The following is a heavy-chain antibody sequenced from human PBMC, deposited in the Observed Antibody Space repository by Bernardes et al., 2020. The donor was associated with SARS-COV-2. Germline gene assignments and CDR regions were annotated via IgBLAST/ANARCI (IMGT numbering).Heavy chain of an antibody. V-gene: IGHV3-74*01. CDR1: GFTFSRDW. D-gene: IGHD1-26*01. CDR2: MSSNGSVT. Sequence: GGSLRLSCAASGFTFSRDWMHWVRQVPGKGLVWVARMSSNGSVTNHADSVKGRFTISRDNARNTLYLQMNSLRPEDTAVYYCVREVGGPDDHWGQGTLVTVSS. J-gene: IGHJ4*02. CDR3: VREVGGPDDH.